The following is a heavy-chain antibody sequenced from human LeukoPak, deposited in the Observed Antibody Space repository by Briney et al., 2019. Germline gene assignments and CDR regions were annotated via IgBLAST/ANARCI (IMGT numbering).Heavy chain of an antibody. V-gene: IGHV1-18*04. D-gene: IGHD3-3*01. CDR2: ISPNRGYT. Sequence: GGSLRLSCAASGFIFTNYFTSWVRQAPGQGLEWVGWISPNRGYTNQAQKLQGRGTTTSDTSTSTGYLEVRSLRSDDTAVYYCARGGYDRGYGYWGQGTLVTVSS. CDR1: GFIFTNYF. J-gene: IGHJ4*02. CDR3: ARGGYDRGYGY.